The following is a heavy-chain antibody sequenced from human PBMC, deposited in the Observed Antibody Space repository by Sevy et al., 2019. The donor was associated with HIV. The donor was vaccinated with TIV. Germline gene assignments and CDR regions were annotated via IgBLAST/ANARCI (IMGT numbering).Heavy chain of an antibody. D-gene: IGHD6-13*01. J-gene: IGHJ3*02. CDR3: AKGTLIGAAGLDAFDI. CDR2: SGSGGNT. CDR1: GFTFSSYA. V-gene: IGHV3-23*01. Sequence: GGSLRLSCAASGFTFSSYAMSWVRQAPGKGLEWVSSGSGGNTYYADSVKGRFTISRDSSKNTVSLQMNSLRAEDSAIYYCAKGTLIGAAGLDAFDIWGQGTKVTVSS.